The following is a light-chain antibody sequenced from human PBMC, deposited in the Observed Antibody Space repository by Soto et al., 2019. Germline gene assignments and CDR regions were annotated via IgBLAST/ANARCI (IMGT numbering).Light chain of an antibody. CDR1: KSVSSY. Sequence: EIVLTQSPATLSLSPGERASLSCRASKSVSSYLAWYQQKPGQAPRLLIYDASSRATGIPARFSGSGSGTDFTLTISSLEPEDFAVYYCQQRSNWPSFTFGPGTKVDI. J-gene: IGKJ3*01. CDR3: QQRSNWPSFT. V-gene: IGKV3-11*01. CDR2: DAS.